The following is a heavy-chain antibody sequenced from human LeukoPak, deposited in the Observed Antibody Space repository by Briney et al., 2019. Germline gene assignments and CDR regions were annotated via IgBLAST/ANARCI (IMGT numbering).Heavy chain of an antibody. CDR2: IYHLGNT. J-gene: IGHJ4*02. V-gene: IGHV4-4*02. CDR3: ASARWDY. Sequence: SGTLSLTCTVSGDSIITNHWWRWVRPPPGKGLEWIGEIYHLGNTNYNPSLKSRVTISRDTSNNQFSLRLSSVTVADTAVYYCASARWDYWGRGALVTVSS. CDR1: GDSIITNHW.